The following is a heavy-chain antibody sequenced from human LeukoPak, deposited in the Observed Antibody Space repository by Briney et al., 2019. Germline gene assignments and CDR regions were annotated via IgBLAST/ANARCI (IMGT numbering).Heavy chain of an antibody. CDR3: ARASERDAFDI. V-gene: IGHV3-23*01. CDR2: IGVSGGST. CDR1: GFTFSSYA. J-gene: IGHJ3*02. Sequence: SGGSLRLSCAASGFTFSSYAMSWVRQAPGKGLEWVSSIGVSGGSTYYADSVKGRFTISRDNSKNTLYLQMNSLRAEDTAVYYCARASERDAFDIWGQGTMVTVSS. D-gene: IGHD6-6*01.